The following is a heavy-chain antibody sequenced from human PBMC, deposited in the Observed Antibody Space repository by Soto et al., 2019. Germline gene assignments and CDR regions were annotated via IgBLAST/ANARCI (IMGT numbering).Heavy chain of an antibody. CDR3: AKKVEKQWLDIDY. CDR1: GFTFSSYA. V-gene: IGHV3-23*01. D-gene: IGHD6-19*01. CDR2: ISGSGGST. J-gene: IGHJ4*02. Sequence: EVQLLESGGGLVQPGGSLRLSCAASGFTFSSYAMSWVRQAPGKGLEWVSAISGSGGSTYYADSVKGRFTISRDNSKNTLYLQMSSLRAEETAVYYCAKKVEKQWLDIDYWGQGTLVTVSS.